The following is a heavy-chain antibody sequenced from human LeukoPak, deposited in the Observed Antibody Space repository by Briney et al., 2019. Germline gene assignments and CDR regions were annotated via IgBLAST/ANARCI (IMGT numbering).Heavy chain of an antibody. Sequence: PGGSLRLSCAASGFTFSSYAMSWVRQAPGKGLEWVSAISGSGGSTYYADPVKGRFTISRDNSKNTLYLQMSSLRAEDTAVYYCAKDLSDYGGYDAFDIWGQGTMVTVSS. J-gene: IGHJ3*02. CDR1: GFTFSSYA. D-gene: IGHD4-17*01. CDR2: ISGSGGST. CDR3: AKDLSDYGGYDAFDI. V-gene: IGHV3-23*01.